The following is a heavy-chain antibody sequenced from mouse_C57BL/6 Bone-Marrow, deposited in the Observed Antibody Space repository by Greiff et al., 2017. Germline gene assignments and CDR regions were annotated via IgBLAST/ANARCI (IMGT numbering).Heavy chain of an antibody. V-gene: IGHV1-69*01. J-gene: IGHJ4*01. D-gene: IGHD2-4*01. CDR1: GYTFTSYW. CDR3: ARRGDYDYLGGAMDY. Sequence: QVQLQQPGAELVMPGASVKLSCKASGYTFTSYWMHWVKQRPGQGLEWIGEIDPSDSYTNYNQKFKGKSTLTVDKSSSTAYMQLSSLTSEDSAVYYCARRGDYDYLGGAMDYWGQGTSVTVSS. CDR2: IDPSDSYT.